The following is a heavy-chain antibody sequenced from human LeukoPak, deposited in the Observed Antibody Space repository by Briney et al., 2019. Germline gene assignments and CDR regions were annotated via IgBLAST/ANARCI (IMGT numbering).Heavy chain of an antibody. D-gene: IGHD1-26*01. CDR1: GGTFSSYA. V-gene: IGHV1-69*04. CDR3: ARVGDRYYFDY. Sequence: GASVKVSCKASGGTFSSYAISWVRQAPGQGLEWMGRIIPILGIANYAQKFQGRVTITADKSTSTAYMELRSLRSEDTAVCYCARVGDRYYFDYWGQGTLVTVSS. CDR2: IIPILGIA. J-gene: IGHJ4*02.